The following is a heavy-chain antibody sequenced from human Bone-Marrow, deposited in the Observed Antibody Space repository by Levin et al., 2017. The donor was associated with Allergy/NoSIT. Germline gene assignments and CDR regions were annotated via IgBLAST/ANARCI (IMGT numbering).Heavy chain of an antibody. J-gene: IGHJ4*02. D-gene: IGHD1-26*01. CDR3: ARRPNKDSGNYYSLDY. CDR2: ISSLGTTT. V-gene: IGHV3-48*01. CDR1: EFTFSNYA. Sequence: QPGGSLRLSCAASEFTFSNYAMNWVRQAPGKGLEWLSYISSLGTTTHYADSVRGRFTISRDNGKNSLFLQMNSLRAEDTAVYYCARRPNKDSGNYYSLDYWGQGTLVTVSS.